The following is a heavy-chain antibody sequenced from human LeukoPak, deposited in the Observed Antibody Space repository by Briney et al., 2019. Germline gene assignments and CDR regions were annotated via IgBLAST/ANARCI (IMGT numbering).Heavy chain of an antibody. Sequence: SVKVSCKASGGTFSSYAISWVRQVPGQGLEWMGGIFPIFGTANYAQKFQGRVTITADESTSTAYMELSSLRSEDTAVYYCAGDGGRYYYDSSGYFDYWGQGTLVTVSS. V-gene: IGHV1-69*13. CDR2: IFPIFGTA. CDR3: AGDGGRYYYDSSGYFDY. D-gene: IGHD3-22*01. CDR1: GGTFSSYA. J-gene: IGHJ4*02.